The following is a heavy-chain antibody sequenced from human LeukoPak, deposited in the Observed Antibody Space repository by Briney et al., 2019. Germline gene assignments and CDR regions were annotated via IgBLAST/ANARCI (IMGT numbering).Heavy chain of an antibody. CDR3: ARRIGYGSGPLDYFDY. CDR2: IYPGDSDT. V-gene: IGHV5-51*01. CDR1: GYSFTNYW. D-gene: IGHD3-10*01. J-gene: IGHJ4*02. Sequence: GESLKISCKTSGYSFTNYWIGWVRQMPGKGLEWMGIIYPGDSDTRYSPSFQGQVTISADKSISTAYLQWSSLKASDTAMYYCARRIGYGSGPLDYFDYWGQGTLVTVSS.